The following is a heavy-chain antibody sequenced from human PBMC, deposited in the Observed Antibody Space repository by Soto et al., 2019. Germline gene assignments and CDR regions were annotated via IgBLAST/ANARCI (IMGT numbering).Heavy chain of an antibody. D-gene: IGHD6-19*01. Sequence: PGGSLRLSCAVSGFTFSSYGMHWVRQAPVKGLEWVAFISYDGSNKYYADSVKGRFTISRDNSKNTLYLQMNSLRAEDTAVYYCAKEGTKMAALADYWGQGTLVTVSS. J-gene: IGHJ4*02. CDR1: GFTFSSYG. CDR3: AKEGTKMAALADY. CDR2: ISYDGSNK. V-gene: IGHV3-30*18.